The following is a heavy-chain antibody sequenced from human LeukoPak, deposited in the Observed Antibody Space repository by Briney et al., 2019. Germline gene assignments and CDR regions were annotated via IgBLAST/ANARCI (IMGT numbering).Heavy chain of an antibody. V-gene: IGHV3-30*18. J-gene: IGHJ6*02. CDR2: ISYDGSNK. D-gene: IGHD3-16*01. CDR3: AKSRGTYYYYYGMDV. Sequence: GGSLRLSCAASGFTFSSYGMHWVRQAPGKGLEWVAVISYDGSNKHYADSVKGRFTISRDNSKNTLYLQMNSLRAEDTAVYYCAKSRGTYYYYYGMDVWGQGTTVTVSS. CDR1: GFTFSSYG.